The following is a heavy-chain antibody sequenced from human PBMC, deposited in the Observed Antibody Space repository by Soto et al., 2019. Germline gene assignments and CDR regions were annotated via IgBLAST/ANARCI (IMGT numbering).Heavy chain of an antibody. CDR2: IWYDGSKK. CDR3: AGDASYYSLWSGYFPSRNGMDV. Sequence: QVQVVESGGGVVQPGRSLRLSCAASGFTFSSFGMHWVRQAPGKGLEWVSLIWYDGSKKSYGDSVKGRFTISRDNSRNMVYWQMNSLRTDDTVVYYWAGDASYYSLWSGYFPSRNGMDVWGQGNTVNVS. V-gene: IGHV3-33*01. D-gene: IGHD3-3*01. J-gene: IGHJ6*02. CDR1: GFTFSSFG.